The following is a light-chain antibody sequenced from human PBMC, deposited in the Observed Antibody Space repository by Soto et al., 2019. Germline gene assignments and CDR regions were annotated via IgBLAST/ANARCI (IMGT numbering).Light chain of an antibody. CDR1: SSDVGGYNY. Sequence: QSALTQPPSASGSPGQSVTISCTGTSSDVGGYNYVSWYQQHPGQAPKLMIYEVSKRHSGVPDRFSGSKSGNTASLTVSGLQAEDEADYYCSSYAVSNNYVLGTGTKLTVL. V-gene: IGLV2-8*01. CDR2: EVS. J-gene: IGLJ1*01. CDR3: SSYAVSNNYV.